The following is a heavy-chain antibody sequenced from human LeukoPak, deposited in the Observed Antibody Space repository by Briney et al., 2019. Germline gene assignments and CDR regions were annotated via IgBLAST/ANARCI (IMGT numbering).Heavy chain of an antibody. CDR3: ARGYSGVGASPLFDY. CDR1: GFPHRSYW. Sequence: SGGPLRLPCAASGFPHRSYWMHWVRQAPGKGLVWVSRMNSDGSTTNYADSVKGRFTISRDNAKSTLYLQMNSLRVADTAVYYCARGYSGVGASPLFDYWGQGTLVTVSS. D-gene: IGHD1-26*01. V-gene: IGHV3-74*01. CDR2: MNSDGSTT. J-gene: IGHJ4*02.